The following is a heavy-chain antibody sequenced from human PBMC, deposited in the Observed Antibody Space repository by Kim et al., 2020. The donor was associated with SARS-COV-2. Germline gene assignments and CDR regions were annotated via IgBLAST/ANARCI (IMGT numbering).Heavy chain of an antibody. Sequence: GGSLRLSCAASGFTFNNAWMTWVRQAPGKGLEWVGRIKRKSDGGTTDYAAPVKGRFTISRDDSKNTMYLQMDSLKTEDTGVYYCTTGQWGGNCCSAFDCWGQGTLVTVSS. J-gene: IGHJ4*02. D-gene: IGHD2-21*02. CDR2: IKRKSDGGTT. V-gene: IGHV3-15*01. CDR3: TTGQWGGNCCSAFDC. CDR1: GFTFNNAW.